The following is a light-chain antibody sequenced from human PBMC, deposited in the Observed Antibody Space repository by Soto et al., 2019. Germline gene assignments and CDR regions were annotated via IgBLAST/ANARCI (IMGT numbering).Light chain of an antibody. Sequence: QSALTQPASVSGSPGQSITLSCTGTSSDVGGFNYVSWYQQHPGKAPKLIIYEVSNRPSGVSNRFSASKSGNTASLTISGIQAGDEADYYCSSYTGSSTLVVFGGGTKLTVL. V-gene: IGLV2-14*01. J-gene: IGLJ2*01. CDR3: SSYTGSSTLVV. CDR2: EVS. CDR1: SSDVGGFNY.